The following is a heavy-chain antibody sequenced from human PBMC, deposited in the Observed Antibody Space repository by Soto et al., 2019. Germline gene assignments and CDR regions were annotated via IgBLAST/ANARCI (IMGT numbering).Heavy chain of an antibody. CDR1: GFTFSDHY. Sequence: PGGSLRLSCAASGFTFSDHYKEWVRQAPGKGLEWVGRTRNKANSHTTEYAASVKGRFTISRDDSKNSLYLQMNSLKIEDTAVYYCARATTVTDYWGQVTLVTVSS. V-gene: IGHV3-72*01. CDR3: ARATTVTDY. J-gene: IGHJ4*02. CDR2: TRNKANSHTT. D-gene: IGHD4-17*01.